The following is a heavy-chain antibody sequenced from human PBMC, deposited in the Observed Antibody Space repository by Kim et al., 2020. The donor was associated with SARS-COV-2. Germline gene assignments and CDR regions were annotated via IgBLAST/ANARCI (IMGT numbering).Heavy chain of an antibody. CDR3: ARDQRGHGSYYYYGMDV. Sequence: SETLSLTCTVSGGSISSYYWSWIRQPPGKGLEWIGYIYYSGSTNYNPSLKSRVTISVDTSKNQFSLKLSSVTAADTAVYYCARDQRGHGSYYYYGMDVWGQGTTVTVSS. CDR1: GGSISSYY. V-gene: IGHV4-59*13. D-gene: IGHD6-25*01. CDR2: IYYSGST. J-gene: IGHJ6*02.